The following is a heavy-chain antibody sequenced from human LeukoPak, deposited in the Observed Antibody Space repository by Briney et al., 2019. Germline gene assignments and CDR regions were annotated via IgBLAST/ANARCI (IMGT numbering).Heavy chain of an antibody. Sequence: ASVKVSCKASGGTFSSYAISWVRQAPGQGLEWMGGIIPIFGTANYAQKFQGRVTITADESTSTGYMELCSLRSEDTAVYYCASKRGYSYGLDYWGQGTLVTVSS. CDR1: GGTFSSYA. CDR2: IIPIFGTA. D-gene: IGHD5-18*01. J-gene: IGHJ4*02. CDR3: ASKRGYSYGLDY. V-gene: IGHV1-69*01.